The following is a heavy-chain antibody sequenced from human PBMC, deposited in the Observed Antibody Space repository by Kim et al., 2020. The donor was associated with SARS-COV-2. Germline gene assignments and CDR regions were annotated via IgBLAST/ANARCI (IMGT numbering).Heavy chain of an antibody. Sequence: STNYNPSLKSRVTISVDTSKNQFSPKLSSVTAADTAVYYWARHEWGSIDYWGQGTLVTVSS. CDR2: ST. V-gene: IGHV4-59*08. CDR3: ARHEWGSIDY. D-gene: IGHD1-26*01. J-gene: IGHJ4*02.